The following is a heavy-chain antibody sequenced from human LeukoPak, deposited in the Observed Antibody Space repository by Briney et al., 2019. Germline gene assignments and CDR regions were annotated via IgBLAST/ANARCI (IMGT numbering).Heavy chain of an antibody. V-gene: IGHV4-59*08. CDR3: ARHGGSWTFDY. J-gene: IGHJ4*02. D-gene: IGHD6-13*01. CDR2: IDNRGST. CDR1: GGSIGSYY. Sequence: KPSETLSLTCTISGGSIGSYYWTWIRQSPGKRLEWIGYIDNRGSTNYNPSFKSRVTMSVDTSKNQFSLKLSSVTAADTAVYFCARHGGSWTFDYWGQGTLVTVSS.